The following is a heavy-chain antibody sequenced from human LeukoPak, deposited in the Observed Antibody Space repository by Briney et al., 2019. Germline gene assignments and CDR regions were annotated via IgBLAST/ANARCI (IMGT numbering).Heavy chain of an antibody. J-gene: IGHJ1*01. CDR3: ARTRDGPEYFQH. V-gene: IGHV3-66*01. CDR1: GFTVSSNY. CDR2: IYSGGST. D-gene: IGHD3/OR15-3a*01. Sequence: GGSLRLSCAASGFTVSSNYMSWVPQAPGKGLEWVSVIYSGGSTYYADSVKGRFTISRDNSKNTLYLQMNSLRAEDTAVYYCARTRDGPEYFQHWGQGTLVTVSS.